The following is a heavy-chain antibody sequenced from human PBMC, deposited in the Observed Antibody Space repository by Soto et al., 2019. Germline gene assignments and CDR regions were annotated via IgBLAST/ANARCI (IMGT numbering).Heavy chain of an antibody. Sequence: QVQLVQSGAEVKKPGASVKVSCKASGYTFTSYGISWVRQAPGQGLEWMGWISAYNGNTNYAQKLQGRVTMTTDTSTSTAYMELRSLRSDDTAVYYCARSDTYYDILTGYGNLDYWGQGTLVTVSS. CDR3: ARSDTYYDILTGYGNLDY. CDR2: ISAYNGNT. D-gene: IGHD3-9*01. J-gene: IGHJ4*02. CDR1: GYTFTSYG. V-gene: IGHV1-18*01.